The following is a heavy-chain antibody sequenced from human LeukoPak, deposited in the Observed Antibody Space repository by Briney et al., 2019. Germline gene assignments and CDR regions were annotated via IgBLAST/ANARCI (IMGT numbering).Heavy chain of an antibody. CDR2: IYTSGST. V-gene: IGHV4-4*07. D-gene: IGHD6-19*01. J-gene: IGHJ3*02. Sequence: SETLSLTCTVSGGSISSYYWSWLRQPAGKGLEWIGRIYTSGSTNYNPSLKSRVTMSVDTSKNQFSLKLSSVTAADTAVYYCARDPDGIAVAGTPDAFDIWGQGTMVTVSS. CDR3: ARDPDGIAVAGTPDAFDI. CDR1: GGSISSYY.